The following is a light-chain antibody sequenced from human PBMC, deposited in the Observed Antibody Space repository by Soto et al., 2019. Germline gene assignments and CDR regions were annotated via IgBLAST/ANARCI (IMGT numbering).Light chain of an antibody. CDR3: AVWDDSLNGLL. J-gene: IGLJ3*02. Sequence: QSVLTQPPSASGTPRQRVTISCSGSSSNIGTYTENWYQQLPGTAPKLHIYSNNQRTSGVPGRFSGSKSGTSASLAISGLQSEDEADYCCAVWDDSLNGLLFGGGTKLTVL. V-gene: IGLV1-44*01. CDR2: SNN. CDR1: SSNIGTYT.